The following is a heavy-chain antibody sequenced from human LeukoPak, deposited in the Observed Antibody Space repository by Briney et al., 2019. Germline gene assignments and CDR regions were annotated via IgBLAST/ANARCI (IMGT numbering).Heavy chain of an antibody. D-gene: IGHD5-18*01. CDR1: GFTFSSYA. J-gene: IGHJ4*02. Sequence: GGSLRLSCAASGFTFSSYAMTWVRQAPGKGLEWVSGISASASGGITYYADSVKGRFTISRDNSKNTLYLQVNSLRAEDTAVYYCSKDFRYSSGWGQGTLVTVSS. V-gene: IGHV3-23*01. CDR3: SKDFRYSSG. CDR2: ISASASGGIT.